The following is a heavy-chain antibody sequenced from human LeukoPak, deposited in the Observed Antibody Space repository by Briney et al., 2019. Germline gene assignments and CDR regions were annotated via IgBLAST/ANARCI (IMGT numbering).Heavy chain of an antibody. V-gene: IGHV4-39*07. Sequence: SETLSLTCTVSGGSISSSNYYWGWIRQPPGKGLEWIGSIYYSGTTYYNPSLKSRVTISVDTSKNQFSLDLRSVTAEDTAVYYCARDGAVAGIRNAFDIWGQGTMVTVSS. CDR3: ARDGAVAGIRNAFDI. D-gene: IGHD6-19*01. CDR1: GGSISSSNYY. CDR2: IYYSGTT. J-gene: IGHJ3*02.